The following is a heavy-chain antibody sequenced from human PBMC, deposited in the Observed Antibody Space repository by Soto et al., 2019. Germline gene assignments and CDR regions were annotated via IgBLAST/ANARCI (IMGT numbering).Heavy chain of an antibody. CDR1: GDTFTSYY. Sequence: SVKVSCKAPGDTFTSYYLNWVRQAPGQGLEWMGVINPNGGSTKYAQKFQGRITMTRDTSRSTVYMELSSLRSEDTAVYYCARSSGGNFGIIIEGSNWFDPWGQGTLVTVSS. V-gene: IGHV1-46*01. D-gene: IGHD3-3*01. CDR3: ARSSGGNFGIIIEGSNWFDP. CDR2: INPNGGST. J-gene: IGHJ5*02.